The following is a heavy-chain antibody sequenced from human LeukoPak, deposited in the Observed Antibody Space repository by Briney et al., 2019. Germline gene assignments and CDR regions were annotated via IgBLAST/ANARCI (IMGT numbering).Heavy chain of an antibody. CDR3: VRGTCRPLIDGKLFFDI. CDR2: IKGDGSEN. V-gene: IGHV3-7*01. CDR1: GFTLNKYW. J-gene: IGHJ5*02. D-gene: IGHD2-15*01. Sequence: GGSLRLSCVAAGFTLNKYWLSWVRQAPGKGLEWGASIKGDGSENYYVDSVKGRFTISRDNAKNSLYLQMNSLRDEATAVYSCVRGTCRPLIDGKLFFDIWGQGTMVTVSS.